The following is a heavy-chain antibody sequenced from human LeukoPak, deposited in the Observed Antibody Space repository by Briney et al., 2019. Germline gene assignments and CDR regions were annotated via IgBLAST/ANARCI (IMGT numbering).Heavy chain of an antibody. V-gene: IGHV4-61*03. D-gene: IGHD4-11*01. CDR1: GGSISSGGYS. J-gene: IGHJ6*03. CDR3: ARGRVSSSTWHSTYYYYFYMDV. CDR2: IDHTGTT. Sequence: PSETLSLTCAVSGGSISSGGYSWSWIRQPPGKGLEWIGYIDHTGTTNYNPSLNSRVTISRDTSKNHFSLQLSSVTAADTAVYFCARGRVSSSTWHSTYYYYFYMDVWGKGTTVTVSS.